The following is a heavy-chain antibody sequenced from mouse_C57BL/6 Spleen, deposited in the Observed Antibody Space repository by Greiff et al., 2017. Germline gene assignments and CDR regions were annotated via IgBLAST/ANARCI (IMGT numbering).Heavy chain of an antibody. CDR2: INPSCGTT. D-gene: IGHD1-1*01. CDR1: GYSFTDYN. CDR3: AKGYGSSYEYFDV. J-gene: IGHJ1*03. Sequence: VQLKASGPELVKPGASVKISCKASGYSFTDYNMNWVKQSNGQSLEWIGVINPSCGTTNYNQKFKGKATLTVDQSSSTAYMQRNSLTSEDSAVYYCAKGYGSSYEYFDVWGTGTTVTVSS. V-gene: IGHV1-39*01.